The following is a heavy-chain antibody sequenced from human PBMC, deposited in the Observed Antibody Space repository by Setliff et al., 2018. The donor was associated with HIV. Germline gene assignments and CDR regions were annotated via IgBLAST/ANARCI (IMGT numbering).Heavy chain of an antibody. CDR2: INYSGST. CDR3: AKDRAAVAGSDLFDY. Sequence: SETLSLTCAVYGGSFSGYYWSWIRQPPGKGLEWIGEINYSGSTNYNPSLKSRVTISLDTSKNQFSLKLSSVTAADTAVYYCAKDRAAVAGSDLFDYWGQGTLVTVS. CDR1: GGSFSGYY. D-gene: IGHD6-19*01. V-gene: IGHV4-34*01. J-gene: IGHJ4*02.